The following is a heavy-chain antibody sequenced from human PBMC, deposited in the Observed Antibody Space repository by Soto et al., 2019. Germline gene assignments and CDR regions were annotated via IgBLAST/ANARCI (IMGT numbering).Heavy chain of an antibody. D-gene: IGHD3-22*01. CDR2: ISSSSSYT. CDR1: GFTFSDYY. V-gene: IGHV3-11*06. Sequence: VQLVESGGGLVKPGGSLRLSCAASGFTFSDYYMSWIRQAPGKGLEWVSYISSSSSYTNYADSVKGRFTISRDNAKNSLYLQMNSLRAEDTAVYYCARDRYYDSSGYPSYYGMDVWGQGTTVTVSS. J-gene: IGHJ6*02. CDR3: ARDRYYDSSGYPSYYGMDV.